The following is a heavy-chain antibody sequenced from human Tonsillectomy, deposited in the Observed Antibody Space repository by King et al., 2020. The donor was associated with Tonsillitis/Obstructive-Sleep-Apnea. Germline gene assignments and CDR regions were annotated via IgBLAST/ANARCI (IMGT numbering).Heavy chain of an antibody. CDR2: ISGSGGST. J-gene: IGHJ4*02. CDR1: GFTFSSYA. CDR3: AKGSITMVRGVIIKPSNYFDY. V-gene: IGHV3-23*04. Sequence: QLVQSGGGLVQPGGSLRLSCAASGFTFSSYAMSWVRQAPGKGLEWVSAISGSGGSTYYADSVKGRFTISRDNSKNTLYLQMNSLRAEDTAVYYCAKGSITMVRGVIIKPSNYFDYWGQGTLVTVSS. D-gene: IGHD3-10*01.